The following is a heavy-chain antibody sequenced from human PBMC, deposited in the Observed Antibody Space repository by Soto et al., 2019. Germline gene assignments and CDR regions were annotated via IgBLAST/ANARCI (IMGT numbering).Heavy chain of an antibody. CDR1: GFNFDDHV. Sequence: GGSLRLSCVASGFNFDDHVMHWVRQVPGKGLEWVGHISWNGYSIGYGGSVRGRFTISRDNAKNTLYLQMNSLRPEDTALYYCARSWSGSTSGRVDVWGQGTTVTVSS. CDR3: ARSWSGSTSGRVDV. V-gene: IGHV3-9*01. J-gene: IGHJ6*02. D-gene: IGHD3-3*01. CDR2: ISWNGYSI.